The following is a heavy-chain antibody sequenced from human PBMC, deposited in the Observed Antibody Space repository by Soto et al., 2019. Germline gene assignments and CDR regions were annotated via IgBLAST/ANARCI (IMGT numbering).Heavy chain of an antibody. D-gene: IGHD3-22*01. Sequence: SVKVSCKASGYTFTSYGIRWVRQAPGQGLEWMGWISAYNGNTNYAQKLQGRVTMTTDTSTNTAYMEMRGLRSDDTAVYYCARSPRRNYYDSSGYVPTPWCHSLDPGG. V-gene: IGHV1-18*01. J-gene: IGHJ5*02. CDR3: ARSPRRNYYDSSGYVPTPWCHSLDP. CDR2: ISAYNGNT. CDR1: GYTFTSYG.